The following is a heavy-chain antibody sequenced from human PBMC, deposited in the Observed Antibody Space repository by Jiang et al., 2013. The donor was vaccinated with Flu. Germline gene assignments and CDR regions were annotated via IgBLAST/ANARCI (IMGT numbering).Heavy chain of an antibody. CDR3: AKDSQKMVYAYYFDF. CDR2: FSGSGGST. Sequence: LLESGGGLVQPGGSLRLSCAASGFTFSSYAMSWVRQAPGKGLEWVSGFSGSGGSTYYADSVKGRSTISRDNSKNTLYLQMNSLRAEDTAVYYCAKDSQKMVYAYYFDFWGQGTLVTVSS. J-gene: IGHJ4*02. V-gene: IGHV3-23*01. D-gene: IGHD2-8*01. CDR1: GFTFSSYA.